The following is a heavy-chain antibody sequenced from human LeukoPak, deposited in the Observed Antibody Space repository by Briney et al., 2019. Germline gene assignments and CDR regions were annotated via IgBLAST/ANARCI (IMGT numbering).Heavy chain of an antibody. D-gene: IGHD3-3*01. Sequence: GGPLRLSCAASGFTFSSYSMNWVRQAPGKGLEWVSSISSSSSYIYYADSVKGRFTISRDNAKNSLYLQMNSLRAEDTAVYYCARDTSAIFGVVIPFDYWGQGTLVTVSS. J-gene: IGHJ4*02. CDR1: GFTFSSYS. V-gene: IGHV3-21*01. CDR3: ARDTSAIFGVVIPFDY. CDR2: ISSSSSYI.